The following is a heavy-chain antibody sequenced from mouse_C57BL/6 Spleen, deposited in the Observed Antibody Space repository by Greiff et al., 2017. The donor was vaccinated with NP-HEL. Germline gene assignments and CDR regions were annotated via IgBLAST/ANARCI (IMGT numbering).Heavy chain of an antibody. D-gene: IGHD4-1*01. J-gene: IGHJ2*01. CDR1: GYAFSSYW. CDR2: IYPGDGDT. V-gene: IGHV1-80*01. CDR3: ARNWDVYYFDY. Sequence: QVQMQQSGAELVKPGASVKISCKASGYAFSSYWMNWVKQRPGKGLEWIGQIYPGDGDTNYNGKFKGKATLTADKSSSTAYMQLSSLTSEDSAVYFCARNWDVYYFDYWGQGTTLTVSS.